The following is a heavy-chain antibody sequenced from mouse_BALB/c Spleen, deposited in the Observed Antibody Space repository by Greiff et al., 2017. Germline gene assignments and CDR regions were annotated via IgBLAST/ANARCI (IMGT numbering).Heavy chain of an antibody. CDR1: GYTFTDYA. V-gene: IGHV1S137*01. D-gene: IGHD2-1*01. CDR3: ARERDYGNSFDY. CDR2: ISTYYGDA. J-gene: IGHJ2*01. Sequence: QVQLKQSGAELVRPGVSVKISCKGSGYTFTDYAMHWVKQSHAKSLEWIGVISTYYGDASYNQKFKGKATMTVDKSSSTAYMELARLTSEDSAIYYCARERDYGNSFDYWGQGTTLTVSS.